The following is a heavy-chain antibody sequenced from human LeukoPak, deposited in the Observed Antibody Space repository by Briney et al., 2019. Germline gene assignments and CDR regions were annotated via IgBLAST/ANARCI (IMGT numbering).Heavy chain of an antibody. V-gene: IGHV3-73*01. CDR2: IRSRANSYAT. Sequence: PGGSLRLSCAASGFTFSGSAMHWVRQASGKGLEWVGRIRSRANSYATAYAASVKGRFTISRDDSKNTAYLQMNSLKTEDTAVYYCTRQVCSSTSCYYYYMDVWGKGTTVTVSS. CDR1: GFTFSGSA. CDR3: TRQVCSSTSCYYYYMDV. J-gene: IGHJ6*03. D-gene: IGHD2-2*01.